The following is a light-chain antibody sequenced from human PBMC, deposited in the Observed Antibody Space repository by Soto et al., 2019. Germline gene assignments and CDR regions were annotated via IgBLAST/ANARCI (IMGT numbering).Light chain of an antibody. J-gene: IGLJ2*01. V-gene: IGLV4-69*01. CDR2: LNSDGSH. Sequence: QLVLTQSPSASASLGASVKLTCTLSSGHSNYAIAWHQQPPEKGPRFLMNLNSDGSHTKGDGIPDRFSGSSSGAERYLTISSLQSEDEADYYCQTWGAGTVVFGGGTKSPS. CDR1: SGHSNYA. CDR3: QTWGAGTVV.